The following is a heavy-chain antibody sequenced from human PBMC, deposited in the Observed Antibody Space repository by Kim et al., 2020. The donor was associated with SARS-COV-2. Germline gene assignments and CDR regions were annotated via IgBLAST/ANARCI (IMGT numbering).Heavy chain of an antibody. J-gene: IGHJ3*01. CDR1: GYNFPHNW. V-gene: IGHV5-10-1*01. D-gene: IGHD1-1*01. CDR3: ARHVMVNWHAHDAFDV. CDR2: IDPPDSNT. Sequence: GESLKISCKASGYNFPHNWISWVRQMPGKGLEWMGKIDPPDSNTKYSPSFQGHVTISADTSISTAYLQWSSLRASDTAIYYCARHVMVNWHAHDAFDVWGQGTMVTVTS.